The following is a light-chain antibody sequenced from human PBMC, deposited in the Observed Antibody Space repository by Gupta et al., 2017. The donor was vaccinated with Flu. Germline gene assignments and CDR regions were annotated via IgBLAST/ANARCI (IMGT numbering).Light chain of an antibody. CDR2: DVS. CDR3: SSFTYTLTLVV. Sequence: LPNPAPVPGSPDRRITISCTATSSDVGGYNYVSWYQQHPGKAPKLLIFDVSSRPSGVSNRFSGSKSGNTASLTISGLQAEDEADYYCSSFTYTLTLVVFGGGTKVTVL. V-gene: IGLV2-14*01. CDR1: SSDVGGYNY. J-gene: IGLJ2*01.